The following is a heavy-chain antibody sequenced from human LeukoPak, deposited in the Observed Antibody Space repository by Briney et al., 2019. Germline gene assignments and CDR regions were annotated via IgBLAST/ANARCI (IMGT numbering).Heavy chain of an antibody. CDR1: GLTFSKNA. J-gene: IGHJ4*02. CDR2: ISVDGRDL. V-gene: IGHV3-30*04. D-gene: IGHD3-10*01. Sequence: PGGSLRLSCAASGLTFSKNAMHWVRQAPGKGLEWVAVISVDGRDLYHAGSVKGRFTISRDNSKNTLYLQMTSLRADDTAVYYCARDKSAAADYYFDFWGQGTLVTVSS. CDR3: ARDKSAAADYYFDF.